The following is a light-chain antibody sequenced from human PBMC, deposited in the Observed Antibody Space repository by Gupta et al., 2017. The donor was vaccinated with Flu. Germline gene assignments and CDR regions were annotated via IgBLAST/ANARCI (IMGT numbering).Light chain of an antibody. CDR1: QSLLYRSNNKNY. Sequence: DIVMTQSPDSLAVSLGERATMNCRSSQSLLYRSNNKNYLAWYQQKPGQPPKLLIYWASTRESGVPDRFSGSVSGTDFTLTISSRQAEDVAVYFCQQYYGSPPITFGQGTRMEIK. CDR3: QQYYGSPPIT. J-gene: IGKJ5*01. CDR2: WAS. V-gene: IGKV4-1*01.